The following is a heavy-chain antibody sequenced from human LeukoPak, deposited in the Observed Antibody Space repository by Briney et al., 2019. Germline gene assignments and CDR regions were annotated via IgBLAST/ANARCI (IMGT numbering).Heavy chain of an antibody. CDR3: ARSGYGDYVLRYYYGMDV. CDR1: GYTLTELS. J-gene: IGHJ6*02. D-gene: IGHD4-17*01. Sequence: ASVKVSCKVSGYTLTELSMHWVRQAPGKGLEWMGGFDPEDGETIYAQKFQGRVTMTEDTSTDTAYMELSSLRSDDTAVYYCARSGYGDYVLRYYYGMDVWGQGTTVTVSS. V-gene: IGHV1-24*01. CDR2: FDPEDGET.